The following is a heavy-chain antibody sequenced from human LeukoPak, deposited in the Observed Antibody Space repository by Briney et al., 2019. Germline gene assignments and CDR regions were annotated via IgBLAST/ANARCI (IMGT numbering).Heavy chain of an antibody. CDR1: GYSISSGYY. Sequence: SETLSLTCTVSGYSISSGYYWAWIRQPPGKGLEGIGSIYHSGSTYYNPSLKSRVTISVDTSKNQFSLKLSSVTAADTAVYYCARDSSSSFDYWGQGTLVTVSS. V-gene: IGHV4-38-2*02. J-gene: IGHJ4*02. D-gene: IGHD6-6*01. CDR3: ARDSSSSFDY. CDR2: IYHSGST.